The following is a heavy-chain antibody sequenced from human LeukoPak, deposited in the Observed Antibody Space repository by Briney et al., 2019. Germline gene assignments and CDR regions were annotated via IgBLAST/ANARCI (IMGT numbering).Heavy chain of an antibody. CDR2: ISSSSSTI. D-gene: IGHD6-19*01. J-gene: IGHJ3*02. CDR1: GFTFGSYS. Sequence: GGPLRLSCAASGFTFGSYSMNWVRQAPGKGLEWVSYISSSSSTIYYADSVKGRFTISRDNAKNSLYLQMNSLRDEDTAVYYCARDSSGWRADAFDIWGQGTMVTVSS. CDR3: ARDSSGWRADAFDI. V-gene: IGHV3-48*02.